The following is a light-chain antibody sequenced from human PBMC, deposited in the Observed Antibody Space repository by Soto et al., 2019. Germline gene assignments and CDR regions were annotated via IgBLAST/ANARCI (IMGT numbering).Light chain of an antibody. CDR3: QQYGSSGT. CDR1: QTVGRY. V-gene: IGKV3-20*01. J-gene: IGKJ1*01. CDR2: DAS. Sequence: EIVLTQSPATRSSSPGERARLSFRASQTVGRYLAWYQQKPGQAPRLLIYDASDRAIGIPPRFSGSGSGTDFTLTISRLEPEDFAVYYCQQYGSSGTFGQGTKVDIK.